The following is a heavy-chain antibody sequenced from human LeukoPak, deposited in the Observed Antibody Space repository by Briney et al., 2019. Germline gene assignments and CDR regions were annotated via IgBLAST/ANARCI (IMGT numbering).Heavy chain of an antibody. V-gene: IGHV1-18*01. CDR1: GYTFTSYG. D-gene: IGHD3-16*02. J-gene: IGHJ4*02. Sequence: GASVKVSCKASGYTFTSYGISWVRQAPGQGLEWMGWISAYNGSTNYAQKLQGRVTMTTDTSTSTAYMELRSLRSDDTAVYYCARDRQMVTFGGVIVRPHGFYYWGQGTLVTVSS. CDR3: ARDRQMVTFGGVIVRPHGFYY. CDR2: ISAYNGST.